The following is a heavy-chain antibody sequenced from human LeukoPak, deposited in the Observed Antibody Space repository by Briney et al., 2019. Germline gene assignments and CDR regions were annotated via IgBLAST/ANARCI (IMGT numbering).Heavy chain of an antibody. CDR1: GFTFSDYW. Sequence: GGSLRLSCAASGFTFSDYWMSWVRQAPGKGLEWVANIKQDGSDKNYADSVKGRFTILRDNAKNSLYLQMNSLRAEDTAVYYCASPFRYLLLVPYWGQGTLVTVSS. CDR3: ASPFRYLLLVPY. D-gene: IGHD6-13*01. CDR2: IKQDGSDK. J-gene: IGHJ4*02. V-gene: IGHV3-7*03.